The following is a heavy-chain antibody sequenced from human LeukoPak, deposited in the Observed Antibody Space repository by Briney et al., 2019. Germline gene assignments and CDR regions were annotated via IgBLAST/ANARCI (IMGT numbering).Heavy chain of an antibody. CDR1: GGTFSRYT. CDR2: ITPMFGTA. V-gene: IGHV1-69*01. D-gene: IGHD3-3*01. J-gene: IGHJ1*01. Sequence: ASVKVSCKASGGTFSRYTISWVRQSPGRGLEWMGGITPMFGTAKYAQKFQGRVTITADESTSTAYMELISLRSEDTAVYYCARDSSDFRSLIPHWGQGTLVIVSS. CDR3: ARDSSDFRSLIPH.